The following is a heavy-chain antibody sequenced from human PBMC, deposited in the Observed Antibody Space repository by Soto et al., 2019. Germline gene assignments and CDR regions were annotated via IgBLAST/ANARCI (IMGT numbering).Heavy chain of an antibody. J-gene: IGHJ6*02. CDR3: AHLHIVVVPGAIRTYNGMDV. CDR1: GFSLSTSGVG. D-gene: IGHD2-2*02. V-gene: IGHV2-5*01. CDR2: IYWNDDK. Sequence: SGATLVNPTQTLTLTCTFSGFSLSTSGVGVGWIRQPPGKALEWLALIYWNDDKRYSPSLKSRLTITKYTSKNQVVLTMTNMDPVDTATYYCAHLHIVVVPGAIRTYNGMDVRGQQNTVTVSS.